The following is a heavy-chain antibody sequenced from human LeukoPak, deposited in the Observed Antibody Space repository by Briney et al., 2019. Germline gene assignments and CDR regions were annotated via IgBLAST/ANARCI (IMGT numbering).Heavy chain of an antibody. J-gene: IGHJ3*02. Sequence: PGGSLRLSCAASGCAFRSYAMSWVRQTPVKGLEWVSSLTGSGWSTFYADSVQGRFTISRDNSKNTLYLQMNSLRAEDTAVYYCAKHQQMVQGVPHAFDIWGQGTMVTVSS. CDR2: LTGSGWST. V-gene: IGHV3-23*01. D-gene: IGHD3-10*01. CDR3: AKHQQMVQGVPHAFDI. CDR1: GCAFRSYA.